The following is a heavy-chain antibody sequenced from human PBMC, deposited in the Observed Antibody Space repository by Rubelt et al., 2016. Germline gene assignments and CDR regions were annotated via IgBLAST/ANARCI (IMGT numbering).Heavy chain of an antibody. CDR3: ARGNNYDLTPFDS. CDR2: LSRFYTM. D-gene: IGHD4-11*01. V-gene: IGHV3-11*03. J-gene: IGHJ4*02. Sequence: WVRQAPGKGLQWVSYLSRFYTMYADSVRGRCTISRDNARSSLYLQMDSLRVDDTAVYYCARGNNYDLTPFDSWGQGTLVTVSS.